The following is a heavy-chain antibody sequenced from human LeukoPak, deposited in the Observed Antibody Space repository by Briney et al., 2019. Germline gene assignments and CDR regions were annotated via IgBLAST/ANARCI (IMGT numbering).Heavy chain of an antibody. Sequence: SQTLSLTYAISGDSVSSNSAAWNWIRQSPSRGLEWLGRTYYRSKWYNDYAVSVKSRITINPDTSKNQFSLQLNSVTPEDTAVYYCARTDCSGGSRYLSPKYFFDYWGQGTLVTVSS. CDR3: ARTDCSGGSRYLSPKYFFDY. CDR1: GDSVSSNSAA. J-gene: IGHJ4*02. V-gene: IGHV6-1*01. CDR2: TYYRSKWYN. D-gene: IGHD2-15*01.